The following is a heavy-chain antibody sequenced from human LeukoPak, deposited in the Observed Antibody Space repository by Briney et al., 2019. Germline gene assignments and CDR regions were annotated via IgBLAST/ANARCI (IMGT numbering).Heavy chain of an antibody. CDR1: GGTFSSYA. V-gene: IGHV1-69*04. D-gene: IGHD2-8*02. J-gene: IGHJ3*02. Sequence: ASVKVSCKASGGTFSSYAISWVRQAPGQGLEWMGRIIPILGIANYAQKFQGRVTITADKSTSTAYMELSSLRSEDTAVYYCAVLQVEDAFDIWGQGTMVTVSS. CDR2: IIPILGIA. CDR3: AVLQVEDAFDI.